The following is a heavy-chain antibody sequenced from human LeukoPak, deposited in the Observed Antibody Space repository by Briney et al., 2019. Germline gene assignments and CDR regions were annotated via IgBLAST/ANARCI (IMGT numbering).Heavy chain of an antibody. CDR2: IYYSGST. CDR1: GGSISGYY. CDR3: ARVDYDSSGYYYFIKL. J-gene: IGHJ4*02. Sequence: SETLSLTCTVSGGSISGYYWSWIRQPPGKGLEWIGYIYYSGSTNYNPSLKSRVTMSVDTSKNQFSLKLSSVTAADTAVYYCARVDYDSSGYYYFIKLGGQGTLATVSS. V-gene: IGHV4-59*08. D-gene: IGHD3-22*01.